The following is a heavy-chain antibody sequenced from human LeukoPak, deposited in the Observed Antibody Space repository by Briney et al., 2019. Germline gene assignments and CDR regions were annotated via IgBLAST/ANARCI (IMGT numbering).Heavy chain of an antibody. V-gene: IGHV3-7*01. CDR3: ARGAASSGRYYFDY. D-gene: IGHD3-22*01. J-gene: IGHJ4*02. CDR1: GFTFSNYW. Sequence: GGSLRLSCAASGFTFSNYWMNWVRQAPGKGLEWVANIKLDGSEQYYVDSVKGRFTISRDNAKNSMYLRMNSLRAEDTALYYCARGAASSGRYYFDYWGQGTLVTVSS. CDR2: IKLDGSEQ.